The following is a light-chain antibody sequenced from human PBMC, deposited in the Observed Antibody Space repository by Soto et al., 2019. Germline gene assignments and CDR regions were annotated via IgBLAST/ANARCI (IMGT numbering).Light chain of an antibody. J-gene: IGLJ1*01. CDR2: KDS. Sequence: SYELTGPPSVSVSPGQTARVTCSGDALPKQYAYWYQQKPGQAPVLVIYKDSERPSGIPERFSGSSSGTTVTLTISGVQAEDEADYYCQSADSSGTYVFGTGTKVTVL. CDR3: QSADSSGTYV. V-gene: IGLV3-25*02. CDR1: ALPKQY.